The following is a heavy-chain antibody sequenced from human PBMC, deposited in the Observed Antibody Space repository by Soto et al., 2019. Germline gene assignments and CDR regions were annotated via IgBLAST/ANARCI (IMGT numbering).Heavy chain of an antibody. J-gene: IGHJ4*02. V-gene: IGHV1-46*02. Sequence: QVQLVQSGPEVRKPGASVRLSCATSGYNFNQYYIHWVRQAPGQGLEWMGIINLRGGTTEYAHKFRGRVTVTGDPYARTAYMELSSLRSEDTAVYFCARGPDDSDVPRWDHWGQGTLITVSS. CDR3: ARGPDDSDVPRWDH. D-gene: IGHD4-17*01. CDR2: INLRGGTT. CDR1: GYNFNQYY.